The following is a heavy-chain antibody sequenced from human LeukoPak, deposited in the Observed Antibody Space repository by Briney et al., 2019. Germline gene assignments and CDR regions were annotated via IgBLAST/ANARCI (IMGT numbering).Heavy chain of an antibody. Sequence: GASLRLSCAASGFTFSSYAMSWVRQAPGKGLGWVSAISGSGGSTYYADSVKGRFTISRDNSKNTLYLQMNSLRAEDTAVYYCAKGHYTRRDGDFDYWGQGTLVTVSS. CDR2: ISGSGGST. J-gene: IGHJ4*02. D-gene: IGHD5-24*01. CDR3: AKGHYTRRDGDFDY. CDR1: GFTFSSYA. V-gene: IGHV3-23*01.